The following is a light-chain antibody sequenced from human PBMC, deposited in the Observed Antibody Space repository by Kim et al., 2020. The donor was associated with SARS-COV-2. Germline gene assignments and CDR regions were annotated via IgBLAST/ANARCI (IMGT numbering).Light chain of an antibody. CDR1: SSTIARNF. CDR2: RNN. V-gene: IGLV1-47*01. J-gene: IGLJ1*01. Sequence: QRVTISSSGSSSTIARNFVYWCQQLPGPAPNLLIYRNNQRPSAVPDRFSGSKSGTSASLAISGLRSEDEADYYCASWDDSLSVPYVFGTGTKVTVL. CDR3: ASWDDSLSVPYV.